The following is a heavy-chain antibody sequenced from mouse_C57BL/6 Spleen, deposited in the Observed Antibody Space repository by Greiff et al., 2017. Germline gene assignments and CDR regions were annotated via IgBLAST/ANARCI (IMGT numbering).Heavy chain of an antibody. CDR2: IDPETGGT. V-gene: IGHV1-15*01. Sequence: VQLQQSGAELVRPGASVTLSCKASGYTFTDYEMHWVKQTPVHGLEWIGAIDPETGGTAYNQKFKGKAILTADKSSSTAYMELRSLTSEDSAVYYCTRNSLYYCGSSSYWYFDVWGTGTTVTVSS. CDR1: GYTFTDYE. J-gene: IGHJ1*03. D-gene: IGHD1-1*01. CDR3: TRNSLYYCGSSSYWYFDV.